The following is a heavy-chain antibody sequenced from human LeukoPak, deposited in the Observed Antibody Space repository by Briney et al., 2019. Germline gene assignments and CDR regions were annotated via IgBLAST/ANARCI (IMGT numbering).Heavy chain of an antibody. Sequence: GASVKVSCKASGYTFTGYYMHWVRQAPGQGLEWMGWINPNSGGTNYAQKFQGRVTMTRDTSISTAYMELSRLRSDDTAVYYCARGSVDTAMSFDYYYYMDVWGKGTTVTVSS. D-gene: IGHD5-18*01. J-gene: IGHJ6*03. CDR3: ARGSVDTAMSFDYYYYMDV. CDR1: GYTFTGYY. V-gene: IGHV1-2*02. CDR2: INPNSGGT.